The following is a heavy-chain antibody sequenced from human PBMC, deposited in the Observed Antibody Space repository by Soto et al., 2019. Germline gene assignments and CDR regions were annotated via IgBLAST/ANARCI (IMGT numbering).Heavy chain of an antibody. J-gene: IGHJ6*02. D-gene: IGHD6-19*01. V-gene: IGHV3-53*01. Sequence: EVQLVESGGGLIQPGGSLRLSCAASGFIVSSNYMSWVRQAPGKGLEWVSVIYGGGSTYYADSVKGRFTISRDNSKNTLYLQMNSLRADDTAVYYCARSSSVVGRYYYYGMDVWGQGTTVTVSS. CDR2: IYGGGST. CDR3: ARSSSVVGRYYYYGMDV. CDR1: GFIVSSNY.